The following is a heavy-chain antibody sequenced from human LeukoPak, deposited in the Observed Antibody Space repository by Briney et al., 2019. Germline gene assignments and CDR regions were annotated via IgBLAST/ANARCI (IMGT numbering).Heavy chain of an antibody. CDR2: ISDSGGST. V-gene: IGHV3-23*01. J-gene: IGHJ4*02. CDR1: GFTFSSYA. D-gene: IGHD1-26*01. CDR3: AKEGIVGATTPFDD. Sequence: TGGSLRLSCAASGFTFSSYAMSWVRQAPGKGLEWVSVISDSGGSTYYADSVKGRFTISRDNSKNTLYLQMNSLRAEDTAVYYCAKEGIVGATTPFDDWGQGTLVTVSS.